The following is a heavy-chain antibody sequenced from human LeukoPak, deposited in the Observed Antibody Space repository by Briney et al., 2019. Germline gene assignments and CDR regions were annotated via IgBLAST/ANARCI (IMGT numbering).Heavy chain of an antibody. CDR1: GFIFLSYA. J-gene: IGHJ2*01. Sequence: TGGSLRLSCAASGFIFLSYAMSWVRQAPGKGLEWVSGISGSGGNTYYADSVKGRFTISRDNSKNTVYLQMNSLRAEDTAVYYCAARAAGRMHWYFDLWGRGTLVTVSS. D-gene: IGHD6-19*01. V-gene: IGHV3-23*01. CDR2: ISGSGGNT. CDR3: AARAAGRMHWYFDL.